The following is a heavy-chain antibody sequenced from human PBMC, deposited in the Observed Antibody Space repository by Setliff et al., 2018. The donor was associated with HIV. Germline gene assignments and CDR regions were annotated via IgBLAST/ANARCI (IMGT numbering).Heavy chain of an antibody. D-gene: IGHD1-26*01. CDR2: IIPMFGTL. J-gene: IGHJ3*02. CDR1: GGTFSSYA. CDR3: ARGHSHGYGYSGSYGPFDI. V-gene: IGHV1-69*05. Sequence: SVKVSCKASGGTFSSYAINWVRQAPGQGLEWMGGIIPMFGTLNFAQKFQGRDTITTDESTSTAYMELNSLRSEDTAVYYCARGHSHGYGYSGSYGPFDIWGQGTMVTVSS.